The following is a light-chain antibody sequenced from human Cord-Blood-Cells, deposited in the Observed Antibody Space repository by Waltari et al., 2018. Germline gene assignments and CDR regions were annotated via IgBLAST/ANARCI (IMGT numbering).Light chain of an antibody. CDR1: SSAVGSYNL. J-gene: IGLJ3*02. V-gene: IGLV2-23*01. CDR3: CSYAGSSTWV. CDR2: EGS. Sequence: QSALTQPPPVSGPPGQSLTISCTGTSSAVGSYNLVSWYQQHPGKAPNLMIYEGSKRPSGVSNRFSGSKSGNTASLTISGLQAEDEADYYCCSYAGSSTWVFGGGTKLTVL.